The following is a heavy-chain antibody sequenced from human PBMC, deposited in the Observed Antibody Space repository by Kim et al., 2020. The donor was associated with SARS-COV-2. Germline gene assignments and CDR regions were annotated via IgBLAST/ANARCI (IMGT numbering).Heavy chain of an antibody. CDR3: ARDLDTYGIYIVATGLDY. J-gene: IGHJ4*02. CDR1: GFTFSSYG. Sequence: GGSLRLSCAASGFTFSSYGMHWVRQAPGKGLEWVAVIWYDGSNKYYADSVKGRFTISRDNSKNTLYLQMNSLRAEDTAVYYCARDLDTYGIYIVATGLDYXGQGTLVTVSS. CDR2: IWYDGSNK. V-gene: IGHV3-33*01. D-gene: IGHD5-12*01.